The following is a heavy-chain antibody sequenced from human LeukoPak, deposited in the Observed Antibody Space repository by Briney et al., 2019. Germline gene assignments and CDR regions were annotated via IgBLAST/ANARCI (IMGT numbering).Heavy chain of an antibody. Sequence: PSETLSLTCAVYGGSFSGYYWSWIRQPPGKGLEWIGEINHSGSTNYNPSLKRRVTISVDTSKNQFSLKLSSVTAADTAVYYCARGRLGRYYDSSGYYPHYWGQGTLVTVSS. V-gene: IGHV4-34*01. CDR2: INHSGST. D-gene: IGHD3-22*01. CDR3: ARGRLGRYYDSSGYYPHY. J-gene: IGHJ4*02. CDR1: GGSFSGYY.